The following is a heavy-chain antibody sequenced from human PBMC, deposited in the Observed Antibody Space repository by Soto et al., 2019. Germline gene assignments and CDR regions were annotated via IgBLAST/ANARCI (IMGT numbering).Heavy chain of an antibody. CDR1: GGSIGSGSYY. V-gene: IGHV4-31*03. Sequence: QVQLQESGPGLVKPSQTLSLTCTVSGGSIGSGSYYWSWIRQHPGKGLEWIGYINYSGSTFYIPSLKIRVTKSIDTSTNQFSLKLSSVTAADTAVYYCARAGYDRDGGGYYYFDYWGQGTLVTVSS. J-gene: IGHJ4*02. D-gene: IGHD3-22*01. CDR2: INYSGST. CDR3: ARAGYDRDGGGYYYFDY.